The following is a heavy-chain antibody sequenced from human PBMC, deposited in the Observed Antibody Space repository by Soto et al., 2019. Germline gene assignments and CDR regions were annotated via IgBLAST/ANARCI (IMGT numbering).Heavy chain of an antibody. CDR1: GGTFSSYA. Sequence: QVQLVQSGAEVKKPGSSVKVSCKASGGTFSSYAISWVRQAPGQGLEWMGGIIPIFGTANYAQKFQGRVTITADESTSTAYMELSRVRSEDTAVYYCARDGIAVAGTNCRSWFDPWGQGPLVTVSS. D-gene: IGHD6-19*01. V-gene: IGHV1-69*12. CDR2: IIPIFGTA. J-gene: IGHJ5*02. CDR3: ARDGIAVAGTNCRSWFDP.